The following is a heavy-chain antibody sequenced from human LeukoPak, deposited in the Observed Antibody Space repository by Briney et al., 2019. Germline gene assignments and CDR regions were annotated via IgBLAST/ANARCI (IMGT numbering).Heavy chain of an antibody. CDR1: GYSLSSGYY. J-gene: IGHJ4*02. V-gene: IGHV4-38-2*02. CDR3: AGFTFFRGVITFDY. CDR2: VDHSGGT. D-gene: IGHD3-10*01. Sequence: SETLSLTCTVSGYSLSSGYYWGWIRQPPGKGLKWIGSVDHSGGTYYNPSLRSRVSISVDTSKNQFSLKLSSVTAADTAVYSCAGFTFFRGVITFDYWGQGTLVTVSS.